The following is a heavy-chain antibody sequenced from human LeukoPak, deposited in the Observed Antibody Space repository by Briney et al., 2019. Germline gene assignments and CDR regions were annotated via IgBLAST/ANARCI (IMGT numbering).Heavy chain of an antibody. CDR2: INPRIGDT. CDR3: ARGAWDYDGKDY. V-gene: IGHV1-2*06. D-gene: IGHD1-7*01. Sequence: ASVTVSCKASGYTFTGFYIHWVRQAPGQGLEWMGRINPRIGDTNSARRFQGRVTVTRDTSISTAYMDLNRLTSDDTAVYYCARGAWDYDGKDYWGQGTLVTVSS. J-gene: IGHJ4*02. CDR1: GYTFTGFY.